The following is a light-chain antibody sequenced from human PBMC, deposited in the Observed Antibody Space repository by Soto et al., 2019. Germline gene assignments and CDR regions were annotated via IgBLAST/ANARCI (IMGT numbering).Light chain of an antibody. Sequence: EFVLTQSPGPLSFSPGERATLSCRASQTVRNNYLAWYQQKPGQAPRLLIYDASSRATGIPDRFSGCGSGTDFTLTISRLEPEDFAVYYCQHFSSYPLTFGGGTKVEIK. CDR2: DAS. CDR1: QTVRNNY. J-gene: IGKJ4*01. V-gene: IGKV3-20*01. CDR3: QHFSSYPLT.